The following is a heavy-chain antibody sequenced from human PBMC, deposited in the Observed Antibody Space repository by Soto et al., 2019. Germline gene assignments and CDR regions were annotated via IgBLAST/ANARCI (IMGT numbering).Heavy chain of an antibody. V-gene: IGHV1-46*01. CDR1: GYTFTSYY. J-gene: IGHJ6*02. D-gene: IGHD3-3*01. CDR3: AREYYDFWSGYDRVYSYYGMDV. CDR2: INPSGGST. Sequence: ASVKVSCKASGYTFTSYYMHWVRQAPGQGLEWMGIINPSGGSTSYAQKFQGRVTMTRDTSTSTVYMELSSLRSEDTAVYYCAREYYDFWSGYDRVYSYYGMDVWGQGTTVTVSS.